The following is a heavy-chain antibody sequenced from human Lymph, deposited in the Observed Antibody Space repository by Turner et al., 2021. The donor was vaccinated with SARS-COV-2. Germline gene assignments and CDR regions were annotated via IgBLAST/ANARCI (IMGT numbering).Heavy chain of an antibody. J-gene: IGHJ6*02. CDR1: GVTVSSYY. Sequence: EVQLVESGGGLVQHGGTMTISSAASGVTVSSYYMSGVRQAPGKGLEWVSVIYSGGSTFYADSVKVRFTISRHNSKNTLYLQMNSLRAEDTAVYYCARDLVSNGMDVWGQGTTVTVSS. CDR3: ARDLVSNGMDV. CDR2: IYSGGST. D-gene: IGHD3-16*01. V-gene: IGHV3-53*04.